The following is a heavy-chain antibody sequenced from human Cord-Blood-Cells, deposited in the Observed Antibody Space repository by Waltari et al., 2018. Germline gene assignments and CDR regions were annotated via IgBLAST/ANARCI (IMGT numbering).Heavy chain of an antibody. Sequence: EVQLVESGGGLVKPGGSLRLSCAASGFTFGSFSMNWVRQAPGKGLEWVSSISSSSSYIYYADSVKGRFTISRDNAKNSLYLQMNSLRAEDTAVYYCAREGGVWYFDLWGRGTLVTVSS. V-gene: IGHV3-21*01. CDR1: GFTFGSFS. D-gene: IGHD3-16*01. CDR3: AREGGVWYFDL. CDR2: ISSSSSYI. J-gene: IGHJ2*01.